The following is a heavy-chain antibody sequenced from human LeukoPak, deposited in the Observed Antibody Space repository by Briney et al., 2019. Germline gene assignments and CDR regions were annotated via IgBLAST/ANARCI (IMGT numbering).Heavy chain of an antibody. D-gene: IGHD1-26*01. CDR1: GGSISSNNYY. J-gene: IGHJ4*02. V-gene: IGHV4-39*01. CDR3: ARQGSGNYLSPVNY. Sequence: KPSETLSLTCTVSGGSISSNNYYWGWIRQPPGKGLEWIGTIYYSGSTYYNPSLKSRVTISVDTSKNQFSLKLSSVTAADTAVYYCARQGSGNYLSPVNYWVQGTLVTVSS. CDR2: IYYSGST.